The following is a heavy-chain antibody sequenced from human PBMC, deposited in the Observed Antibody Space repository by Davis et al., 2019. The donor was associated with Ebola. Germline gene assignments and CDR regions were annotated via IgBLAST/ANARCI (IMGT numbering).Heavy chain of an antibody. CDR1: GFTFSSYE. CDR3: ARDGGRHYYYYYGMDV. V-gene: IGHV3-48*03. CDR2: ISSSGSTI. D-gene: IGHD3-16*01. J-gene: IGHJ6*02. Sequence: GGSLRLSCAASGFTFSSYEMNWVRQAPGKGLEWVSYISSSGSTIYYADSVKGRFTISRDNAKNSLYLQMNSLRDEDTAVYYCARDGGRHYYYYYGMDVWGQGTTVTVSS.